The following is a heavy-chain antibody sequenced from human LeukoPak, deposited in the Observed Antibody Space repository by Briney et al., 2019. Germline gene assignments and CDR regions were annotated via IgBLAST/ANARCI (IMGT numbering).Heavy chain of an antibody. CDR1: RVTSSKYD. D-gene: IGHD3-10*01. CDR3: ASIVLLWFGESLIAAGNVDMDV. Sequence: SLRPSCSLSRVTSSKYDMHCVRQAPGKGLEWRAVISQAGMNKTPVASVKGRFSVSRDNSKNTLYLQMNSLRAEDTAVYYCASIVLLWFGESLIAAGNVDMDVWGKGTTVTVSS. CDR2: ISQAGMNK. J-gene: IGHJ6*03. V-gene: IGHV3-30*03.